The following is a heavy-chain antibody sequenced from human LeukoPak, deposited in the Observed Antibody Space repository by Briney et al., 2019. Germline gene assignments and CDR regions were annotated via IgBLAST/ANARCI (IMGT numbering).Heavy chain of an antibody. CDR1: GFTFDDYA. Sequence: QPGGSLRLSCAASGFTFDDYAMHWVRQAPGKGLEWVSGISWNSGSIGYADSVKGRFTISRDNAKNSLYLQMNSLRAEDTALYYCAKERGGSGWYRGPFDYWGQGTLVTVSS. J-gene: IGHJ4*02. V-gene: IGHV3-9*01. CDR3: AKERGGSGWYRGPFDY. CDR2: ISWNSGSI. D-gene: IGHD6-19*01.